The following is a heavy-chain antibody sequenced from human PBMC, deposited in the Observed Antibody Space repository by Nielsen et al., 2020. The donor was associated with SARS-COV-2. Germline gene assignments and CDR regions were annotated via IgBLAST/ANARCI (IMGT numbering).Heavy chain of an antibody. D-gene: IGHD7-27*01. CDR3: ARDRLGIGDY. V-gene: IGHV4-30-4*01. CDR2: IYYSGST. J-gene: IGHJ4*02. Sequence: SETLSLTCTVYGAFISHYYWSWIRQTPGKGLEWIGYIYYSGSTYYNPSLKSRVTISVDTSKNQFSLKLSSVTAADTAVYYCARDRLGIGDYWGQGTLVTVSS. CDR1: GAFISHYY.